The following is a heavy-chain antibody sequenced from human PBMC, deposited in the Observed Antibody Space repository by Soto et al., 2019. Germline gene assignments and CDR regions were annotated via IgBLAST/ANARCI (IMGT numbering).Heavy chain of an antibody. J-gene: IGHJ6*03. CDR2: INAGNGNT. D-gene: IGHD4-17*01. Sequence: ASVKVYCKASGYTFTSYAMHWGRQAPGQRLEWMGWINAGNGNTKYSQKFQGRVTITRDTSASTAYMELSSLRSEDTAVYYCARAPSMTTGYYYMDVWGKGTTVTVSS. CDR3: ARAPSMTTGYYYMDV. V-gene: IGHV1-3*01. CDR1: GYTFTSYA.